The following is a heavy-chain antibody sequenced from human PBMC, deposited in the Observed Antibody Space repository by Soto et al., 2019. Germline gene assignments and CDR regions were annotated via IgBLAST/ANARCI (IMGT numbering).Heavy chain of an antibody. CDR2: IYYSGST. V-gene: IGHV4-30-4*01. CDR3: ARDLACSSTSCQGYYYYYGMDV. Sequence: KPSETLSLTCTVSGGSISSGDYYWSWIRQPPGKGLEWIGYIYYSGSTYYNPSLKSRVTISVDTSKNQFSLKLSSVTAADTAVYYCARDLACSSTSCQGYYYYYGMDVWGQGTTVTVSS. J-gene: IGHJ6*02. CDR1: GGSISSGDYY. D-gene: IGHD2-2*01.